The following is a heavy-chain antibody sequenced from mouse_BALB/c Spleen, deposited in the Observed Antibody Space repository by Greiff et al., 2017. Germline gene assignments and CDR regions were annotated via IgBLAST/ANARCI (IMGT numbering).Heavy chain of an antibody. V-gene: IGHV5-17*02. CDR1: GFTFSSFG. D-gene: IGHD1-1*01. CDR2: ISSGSSTI. CDR3: ARSRYYGSGGYAMDY. Sequence: EVQLVESGGGLVQPGGSRKLSCAASGFTFSSFGMHWVRQAPEKGLEWVAYISSGSSTIYYADTVKGRFTISRDNPKNTLFLQMTSLRSEDTAVYYCARSRYYGSGGYAMDYWGQGTSVTVSS. J-gene: IGHJ4*01.